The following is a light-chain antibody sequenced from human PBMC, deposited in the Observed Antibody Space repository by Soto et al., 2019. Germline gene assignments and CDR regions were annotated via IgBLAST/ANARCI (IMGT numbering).Light chain of an antibody. CDR2: DAS. V-gene: IGKV3-20*01. J-gene: IGKJ4*01. Sequence: EIVLTQSPATLSLSPGERATLSCRASQSVTSYLAWYQQRPGQAPRLLINDASRRATGIPDRFSGSGSGTDFTLTISRLEPEDFAVFYCQQYGTLPLTFGGGTKVDIK. CDR1: QSVTSY. CDR3: QQYGTLPLT.